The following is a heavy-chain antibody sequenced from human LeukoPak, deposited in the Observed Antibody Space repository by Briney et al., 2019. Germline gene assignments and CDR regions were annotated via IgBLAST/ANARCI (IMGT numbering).Heavy chain of an antibody. D-gene: IGHD3-22*01. J-gene: IGHJ4*02. V-gene: IGHV3-30*02. Sequence: GGSLRLSCAASGFTFSSYGMHWVRQAPGKGLEWVAFIRYDGSNKYYADSVKGRFTISRDNSKNTLYLQMNSLRAEDTAVYHCASAYYYDSSGMGDYWGQGTLVTVSS. CDR3: ASAYYYDSSGMGDY. CDR2: IRYDGSNK. CDR1: GFTFSSYG.